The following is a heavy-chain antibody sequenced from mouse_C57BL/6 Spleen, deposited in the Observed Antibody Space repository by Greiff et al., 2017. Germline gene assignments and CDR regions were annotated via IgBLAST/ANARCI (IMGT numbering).Heavy chain of an antibody. D-gene: IGHD1-1*01. V-gene: IGHV1-11*01. CDR2: IYPVSGET. CDR1: GYTFTDHI. J-gene: IGHJ2*01. CDR3: GRGTTVVATRNY. Sequence: LMESGAELASPGASVTLSCKASGYTFTDHIMNWVKKRPGQGLEWIGRIYPVSGETNYNQKFMGKATFSVDRSSSTVYMVLNSLTSEDPAVYYCGRGTTVVATRNYWGQGTTLTVSS.